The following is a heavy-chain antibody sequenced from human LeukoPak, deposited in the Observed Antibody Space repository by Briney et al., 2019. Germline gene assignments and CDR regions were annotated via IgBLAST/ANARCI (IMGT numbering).Heavy chain of an antibody. CDR2: IRYDGSNK. J-gene: IGHJ1*01. Sequence: GGSLRLSCTASGFTFGDYAMSWVRQAPGKGLEWVAFIRYDGSNKYYADSVKGRFTISRDNSKNTLYLQMNSLRAEDTAVYYCAKDRRVVVVPAATFQHWGQGTLVTVSS. CDR1: GFTFGDYA. V-gene: IGHV3-30*02. CDR3: AKDRRVVVVPAATFQH. D-gene: IGHD2-2*01.